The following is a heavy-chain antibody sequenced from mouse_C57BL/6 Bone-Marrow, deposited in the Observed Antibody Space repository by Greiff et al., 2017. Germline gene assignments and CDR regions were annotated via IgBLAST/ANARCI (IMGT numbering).Heavy chain of an antibody. CDR2: IYPRSGST. D-gene: IGHD2-12*01. V-gene: IGHV1-81*01. CDR3: ARGAYSFFYAMDY. CDR1: GYTFTSYG. J-gene: IGHJ4*01. Sequence: VQLQQSGAELARPGASVKLSCKASGYTFTSYGISWVKQSPGQGLEWIGDIYPRSGSTYYNEKFKGKATLTVDTSSSTAYMALSSLTSEDSAVYCCARGAYSFFYAMDYWGQGTSVTVSS.